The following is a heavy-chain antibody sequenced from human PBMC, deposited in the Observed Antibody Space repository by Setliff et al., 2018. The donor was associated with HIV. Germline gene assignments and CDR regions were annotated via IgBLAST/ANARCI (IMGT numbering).Heavy chain of an antibody. CDR3: ARHLSGNFWSDFDAFDI. J-gene: IGHJ3*02. D-gene: IGHD3-3*01. V-gene: IGHV5-51*01. CDR1: GYSFTSYW. Sequence: ESLKISCKGSGYSFTSYWIAWVRQMPGKGLEWMGIIYPGDSDTRYSPSFQGQVTISADKSISTAYLQWSSLKASDTAIYYCARHLSGNFWSDFDAFDIWGQGTMVTVS. CDR2: IYPGDSDT.